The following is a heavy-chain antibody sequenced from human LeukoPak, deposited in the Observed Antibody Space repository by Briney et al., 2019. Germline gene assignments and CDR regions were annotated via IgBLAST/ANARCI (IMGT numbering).Heavy chain of an antibody. D-gene: IGHD2-8*02. CDR3: ACHWSFDY. CDR2: ISSDATTT. Sequence: RAGGSLRLSCADSGFTCSTYWMHWVRQAPGKGLVWVSRISSDATTTDYADSVKGRFTISRDNAKNTLYLQMNSLRVEDTAVYYYACHWSFDYWGQGTLVTVSS. CDR1: GFTCSTYW. J-gene: IGHJ4*02. V-gene: IGHV3-74*01.